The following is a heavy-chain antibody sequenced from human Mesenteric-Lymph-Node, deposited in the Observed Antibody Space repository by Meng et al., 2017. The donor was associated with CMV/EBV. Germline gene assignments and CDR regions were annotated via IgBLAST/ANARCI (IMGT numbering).Heavy chain of an antibody. CDR3: VGIISLVDY. CDR2: IYYSGST. V-gene: IGHV4-39*07. D-gene: IGHD6-6*01. J-gene: IGHJ4*02. Sequence: SETLSLTCTVSGVSITSSTYYWGWVRQSTGKGLEFIGAIYYSGSTYYNPSLKSRVTISIDTSKNQLSLKLNSATDADTAVYYCVGIISLVDYWGQGMLVTVSS. CDR1: GVSITSSTYY.